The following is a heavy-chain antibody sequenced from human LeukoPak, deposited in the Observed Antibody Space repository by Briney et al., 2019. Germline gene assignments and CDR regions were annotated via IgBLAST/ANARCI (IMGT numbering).Heavy chain of an antibody. CDR1: GYSFTNYW. Sequence: PGESLKISCKGSGYSFTNYWIAWVRQMPGQGLEWMAIIYPGDSDARYSPSFQGQVTISVDKSISTTYLRWSSLKASDTAMYYCARRGWGFAGTKRDHDTFDIWGQGTMVTVSS. J-gene: IGHJ3*02. CDR2: IYPGDSDA. V-gene: IGHV5-51*01. D-gene: IGHD4-17*01. CDR3: ARRGWGFAGTKRDHDTFDI.